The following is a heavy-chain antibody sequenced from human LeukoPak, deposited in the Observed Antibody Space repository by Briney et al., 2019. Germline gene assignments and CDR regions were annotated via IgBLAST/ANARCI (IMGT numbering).Heavy chain of an antibody. CDR1: GGSISSYY. V-gene: IGHV4-59*05. CDR2: IYYSGST. J-gene: IGHJ4*02. CDR3: AGELWYNY. D-gene: IGHD5-18*01. Sequence: SETLSLTCTVSGGSISSYYWSWIRQPPGKGLEWIGSIYYSGSTYYNPSLTSRVTISVDTSKNQFSLKLSSVTAADTAVYYCAGELWYNYWGQGTLVTVSS.